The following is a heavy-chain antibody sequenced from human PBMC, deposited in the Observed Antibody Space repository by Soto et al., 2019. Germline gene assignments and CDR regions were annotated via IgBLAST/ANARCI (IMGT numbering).Heavy chain of an antibody. CDR3: TTTEELRVFPYYFDY. J-gene: IGHJ4*02. V-gene: IGHV3-15*07. CDR2: LKSKTDGGTI. D-gene: IGHD3-10*01. Sequence: EVQLLESGGDLVKPGGSLRLSCAASGFTFNNAWMNWVHQAPGKGLEWVGRLKSKTDGGTIDYAAPVKGRFTISGDDSKNALFLQMNNLKIEDTAVYYCTTTEELRVFPYYFDYWGQGTLVPVSS. CDR1: GFTFNNAW.